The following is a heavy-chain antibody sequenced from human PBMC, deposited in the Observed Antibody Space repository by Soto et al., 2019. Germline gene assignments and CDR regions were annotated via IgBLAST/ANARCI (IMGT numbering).Heavy chain of an antibody. J-gene: IGHJ6*02. D-gene: IGHD3-9*01. CDR1: GFTFSNAW. CDR3: TTDFVAYYDILTGYGYYYGMDV. CDR2: IKSKTDGGTT. Sequence: EVQLVESGGGLVKPGGSLRLSCAASGFTFSNAWMSWVRQAPGKGLEWVGRIKSKTDGGTTDYAAPVKGRFTISRDDPKNTLYLQMNSLNPVDTAVYYCTTDFVAYYDILTGYGYYYGMDVWGQGTTVTVSS. V-gene: IGHV3-15*01.